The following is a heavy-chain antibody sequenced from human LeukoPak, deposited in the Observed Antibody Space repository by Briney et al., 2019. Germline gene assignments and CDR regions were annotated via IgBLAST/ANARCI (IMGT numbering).Heavy chain of an antibody. J-gene: IGHJ4*02. D-gene: IGHD6-19*01. CDR2: INGSGGST. Sequence: GGSLSLSCAASGFTFSSYAMSWVRQAPGKGLEWVSDINGSGGSTYYADSVKGRFTVSRDNSKNTLYLQMNSLRAEDTAVYYCAKVIAVAGVFDSWGQGTLVTVSS. CDR1: GFTFSSYA. CDR3: AKVIAVAGVFDS. V-gene: IGHV3-23*01.